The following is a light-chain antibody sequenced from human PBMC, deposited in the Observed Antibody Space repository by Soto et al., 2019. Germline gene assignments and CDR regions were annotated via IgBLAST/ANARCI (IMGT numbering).Light chain of an antibody. J-gene: IGKJ4*01. V-gene: IGKV1-9*01. CDR2: AAS. Sequence: DIQMTQSPSTLSASVGDRVTITCRASQSIGRFLAWYQHQPGKAPNLLIYAASTLQSGVPSRFSGGGSGTDFTLTISSLQPEDFATYYCQQVYVYPSTFGGGTKVDIK. CDR3: QQVYVYPST. CDR1: QSIGRF.